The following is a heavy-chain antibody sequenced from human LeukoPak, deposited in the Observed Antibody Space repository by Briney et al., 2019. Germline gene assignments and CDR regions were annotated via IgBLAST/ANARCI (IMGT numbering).Heavy chain of an antibody. D-gene: IGHD3-10*01. CDR3: AIDYGSGSLDY. CDR2: MKPSSGNT. CDR1: GYTFSTYD. V-gene: IGHV1-8*01. J-gene: IGHJ4*02. Sequence: ASVTVSCKASGYTFSTYDINWVRQATGQGPEWMGWMKPSSGNTGYAQKFQGRVTMTRNTAISTAYMELSSLRSEDTAVYYCAIDYGSGSLDYWGQGTLVTVSS.